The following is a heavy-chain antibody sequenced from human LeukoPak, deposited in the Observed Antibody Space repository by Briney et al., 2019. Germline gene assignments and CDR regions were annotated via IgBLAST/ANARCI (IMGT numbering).Heavy chain of an antibody. V-gene: IGHV3-30*18. CDR2: ISYDGSNK. CDR3: AKDAYSRYYYDSSGYYKTHYYYYGMDV. J-gene: IGHJ6*02. D-gene: IGHD3-22*01. Sequence: SCKASGYTFTGYYMHWVRQAPGKGLEWMAVISYDGSNKYYADSVKGRFTISRDNSKNTLYLQMNSLRAEDTAVYYCAKDAYSRYYYDSSGYYKTHYYYYGMDVWGQGTTVTVSS. CDR1: GYTFTGYY.